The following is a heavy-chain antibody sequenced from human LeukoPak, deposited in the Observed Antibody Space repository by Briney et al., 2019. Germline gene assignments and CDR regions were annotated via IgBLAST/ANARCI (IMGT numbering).Heavy chain of an antibody. CDR3: ARVFLGYCASTCSALHFDP. CDR2: IYVTGNT. J-gene: IGHJ5*02. V-gene: IGHV4-31*03. CDR1: GAPISSDYYY. D-gene: IGHD2-2*01. Sequence: SQTLSLTCTVSGAPISSDYYYWSWIRQPPGKGLEWIGSIYVTGNTYYNPSLKSRLTISVDTSKNQFSLRMNSVTAADTAVYYCARVFLGYCASTCSALHFDPWGQGTLVTVSS.